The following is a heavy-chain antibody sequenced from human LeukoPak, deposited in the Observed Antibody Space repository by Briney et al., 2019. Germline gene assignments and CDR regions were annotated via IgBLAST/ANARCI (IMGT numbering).Heavy chain of an antibody. V-gene: IGHV4-59*08. CDR3: ARQKGGEFDY. CDR1: GGSIGSFY. CDR2: IYYSGNT. D-gene: IGHD7-27*01. Sequence: KPSETLSLTCTVSGGSIGSFYWSWIRQSPGKGLEWIGFIYYSGNTNYNPSLKSRVTISIDMSKNQFSLKLNSVTAADTAVYYCARQKGGEFDYWGQGTLVTVSS. J-gene: IGHJ4*02.